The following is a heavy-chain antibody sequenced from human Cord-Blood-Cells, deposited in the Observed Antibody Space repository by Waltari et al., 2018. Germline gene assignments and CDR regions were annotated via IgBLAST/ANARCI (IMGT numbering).Heavy chain of an antibody. CDR3: ARGARIVVVPAAIDY. D-gene: IGHD2-2*02. J-gene: IGHJ4*02. CDR1: GCTFTSYA. Sequence: QVQLVQSGAEVKKPGASVKVSCTASGCTFTSYAMHWVRQAPGQRLEWMGWINAGNGNTKYSQKFQGRVTITRDTSASTAYMELSSLRSEDTAVYYCARGARIVVVPAAIDYWGQGTLVTVSS. V-gene: IGHV1-3*01. CDR2: INAGNGNT.